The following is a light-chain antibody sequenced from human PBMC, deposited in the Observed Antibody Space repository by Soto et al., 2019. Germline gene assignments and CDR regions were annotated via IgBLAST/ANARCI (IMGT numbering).Light chain of an antibody. CDR3: QQYNNWPRT. V-gene: IGKV3-15*01. Sequence: EVVMTQSPATLSVSPGERATLSCRASQSVSSYLAWYQQKPGQAPRLVIYGASTRATGIPARFSGSGSGTEFTLTISSLQSEDFAVYYCQQYNNWPRTFGQGTKVEIK. CDR2: GAS. CDR1: QSVSSY. J-gene: IGKJ1*01.